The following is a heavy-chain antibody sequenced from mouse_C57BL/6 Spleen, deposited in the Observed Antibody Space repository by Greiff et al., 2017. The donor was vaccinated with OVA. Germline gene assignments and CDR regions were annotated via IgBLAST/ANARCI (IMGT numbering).Heavy chain of an antibody. CDR3: ARYYGYDGDYFDY. V-gene: IGHV1-72*01. D-gene: IGHD2-2*01. J-gene: IGHJ2*01. CDR2: IDPNSGGT. Sequence: VKLMESGAELVKPGASVKLSCKASGYTFTSYWMHWVKQRPGRGLEWIGRIDPNSGGTKYNEKFKSKATLTVDKPSSTAYMQRSSLTSEDAAVYYCARYYGYDGDYFDYWGQGTTLTVSS. CDR1: GYTFTSYW.